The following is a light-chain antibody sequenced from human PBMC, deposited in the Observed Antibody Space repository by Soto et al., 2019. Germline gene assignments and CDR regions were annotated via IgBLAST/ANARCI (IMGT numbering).Light chain of an antibody. V-gene: IGKV3-20*01. CDR2: DAS. Sequence: DIVLTQSPATLSLSPGERATLSCWASQSVDKYLVWYQQKPGQAPRLLIYDASNRATGIPARFSGSGSGTDFTLTISRLEPEDFAVYYCQQYGSSGTFGQGTKV. CDR3: QQYGSSGT. J-gene: IGKJ1*01. CDR1: QSVDKY.